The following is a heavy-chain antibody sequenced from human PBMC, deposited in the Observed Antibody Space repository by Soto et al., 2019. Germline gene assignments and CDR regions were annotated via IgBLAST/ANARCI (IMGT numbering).Heavy chain of an antibody. D-gene: IGHD3-10*01. Sequence: GGSLRLSCAASGFTFSSYAMHWVRQAPGKGLEWVAVISYDGSNKYYADSVKGRFTISRDNSKNTLYLQMNSLRAEDTAVYYCARDRYYGSGSMDYYYYGMDVWGQGTTVTVSS. J-gene: IGHJ6*02. CDR2: ISYDGSNK. CDR3: ARDRYYGSGSMDYYYYGMDV. V-gene: IGHV3-30-3*01. CDR1: GFTFSSYA.